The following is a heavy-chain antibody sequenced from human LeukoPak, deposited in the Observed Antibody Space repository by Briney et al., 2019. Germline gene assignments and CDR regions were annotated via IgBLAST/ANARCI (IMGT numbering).Heavy chain of an antibody. J-gene: IGHJ4*02. CDR3: ARDMKTIYRSGFFDH. CDR2: VYFDGNEK. D-gene: IGHD3-16*02. CDR1: GFTFSTYN. Sequence: GGSLRLSCAASGFTFSTYNMNWLRQAPGKGLEWVAIVYFDGNEKYHADSVRGRFTCSRDNSKNTLYLQMNSLTAEDTAVYYCARDMKTIYRSGFFDHWGQGILVTVSS. V-gene: IGHV3-33*08.